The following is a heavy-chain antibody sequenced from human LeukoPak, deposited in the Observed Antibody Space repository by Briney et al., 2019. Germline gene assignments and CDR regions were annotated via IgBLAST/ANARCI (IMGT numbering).Heavy chain of an antibody. CDR1: GFTFSSYA. D-gene: IGHD3-22*01. Sequence: GGSLRLSCAASGFTFSSYAMHWVRQAPGKGLEWVAVISYDGSNKYYADSVKGRFTISRDNAKNSLYLQMNSLRAEDTALYYCAKDRGYYYDSSGYGLNAFDIWGQGTMVTVSS. CDR3: AKDRGYYYDSSGYGLNAFDI. CDR2: ISYDGSNK. J-gene: IGHJ3*02. V-gene: IGHV3-30-3*01.